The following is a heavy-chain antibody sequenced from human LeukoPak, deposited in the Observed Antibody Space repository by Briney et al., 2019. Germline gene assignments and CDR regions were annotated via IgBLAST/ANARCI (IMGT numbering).Heavy chain of an antibody. J-gene: IGHJ4*02. Sequence: GGSLRLSCAASGFTFSSYWMSWVRQAPGKGLEWVANIKQDGSEKYYVDSVKGRFTISRDNAKNSLYLQTNSPRAEDTAVYYCARDVIAARPGDYWGQGTLVTVSS. CDR2: IKQDGSEK. D-gene: IGHD6-6*01. CDR3: ARDVIAARPGDY. V-gene: IGHV3-7*01. CDR1: GFTFSSYW.